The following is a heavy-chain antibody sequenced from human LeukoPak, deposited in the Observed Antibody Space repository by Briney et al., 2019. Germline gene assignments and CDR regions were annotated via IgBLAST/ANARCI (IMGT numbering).Heavy chain of an antibody. V-gene: IGHV4-34*01. J-gene: IGHJ6*03. D-gene: IGHD3-9*01. CDR3: ARGLVIKYYYYYYMDV. CDR2: INHSGSI. CDR1: GGSFSGYY. Sequence: SETLSLTCAVYGGSFSGYYWSWIRQPPGKGLEWIGEINHSGSINYNPSLKSRVTISVDTSKNQFSLKLSSVTAADTAVYYCARGLVIKYYYYYYMDVWGKGTTVTVSS.